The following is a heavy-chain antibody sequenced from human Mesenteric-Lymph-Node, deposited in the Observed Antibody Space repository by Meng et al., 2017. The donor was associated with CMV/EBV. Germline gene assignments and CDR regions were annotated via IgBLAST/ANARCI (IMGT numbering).Heavy chain of an antibody. D-gene: IGHD3-16*01. V-gene: IGHV3-7*01. Sequence: GESLKISCAASGFTFSSYWMSWVRQAPGKGLEWVANIKQDGSEKYYVDSVKGRFTISRDSAKNSLYLQMNSLRAEDTAVYYCVGLGEDYWGQGTLVTVSS. CDR2: IKQDGSEK. CDR3: VGLGEDY. J-gene: IGHJ4*02. CDR1: GFTFSSYW.